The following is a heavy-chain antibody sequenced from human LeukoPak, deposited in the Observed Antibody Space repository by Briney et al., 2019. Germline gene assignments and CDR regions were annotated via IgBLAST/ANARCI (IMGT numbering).Heavy chain of an antibody. J-gene: IGHJ2*01. CDR2: IARNSANI. V-gene: IGHV3-9*01. CDR3: TKDIGETATLYFDL. D-gene: IGHD2-21*02. Sequence: PGGSLRLSCAASGFLFDNYGMHWVRQAPGKGLEWVSGIARNSANIVYGDSVKGRFTISRDNAKNSLYLQMNSLRPEDTALYYCTKDIGETATLYFDLWGRGTLVTVSS. CDR1: GFLFDNYG.